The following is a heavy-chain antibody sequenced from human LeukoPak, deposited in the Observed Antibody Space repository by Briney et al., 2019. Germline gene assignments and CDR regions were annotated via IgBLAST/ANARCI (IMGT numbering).Heavy chain of an antibody. J-gene: IGHJ4*02. V-gene: IGHV3-11*01. CDR1: GFTFSDYY. D-gene: IGHD1-26*01. CDR2: ISRSGSTI. Sequence: GGSLRLSCAASGFTFSDYYMSWIRQAPGKGLEWVSYISRSGSTIYYADSVKGRFTISRDNSKNTLYLQMNSLRVEDTAVYYCATTLRSGSYYFDSWGQGTLVTVSS. CDR3: ATTLRSGSYYFDS.